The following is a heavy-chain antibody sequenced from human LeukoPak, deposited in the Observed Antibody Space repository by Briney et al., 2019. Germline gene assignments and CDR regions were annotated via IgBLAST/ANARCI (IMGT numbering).Heavy chain of an antibody. V-gene: IGHV1-8*01. Sequence: GAAVKVSCKASGYTFSGYDIHWVRQATGQGLEWMGWMIPNSGNTAYAQNFRGRVTMTRDTSITTAYMELNSLRSEDTAVYYCARVHSSGQDWGQGTLVTVSS. J-gene: IGHJ4*02. D-gene: IGHD3-22*01. CDR2: MIPNSGNT. CDR1: GYTFSGYD. CDR3: ARVHSSGQD.